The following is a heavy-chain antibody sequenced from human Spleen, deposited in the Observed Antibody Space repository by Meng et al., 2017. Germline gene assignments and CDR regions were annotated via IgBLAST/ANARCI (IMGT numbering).Heavy chain of an antibody. CDR3: ARGDSSGYYRSLIDY. J-gene: IGHJ4*03. V-gene: IGHV3-30*01. D-gene: IGHD3-22*01. CDR1: GFTFSSYA. Sequence: GGSLRLSCAASGFTFSSYAMHWVRQAPGKGLEWVAVISYDGSNKYYADSVKGRFTISRDNSKNTLYLQMNSLRAEDTAVYYCARGDSSGYYRSLIDYWGRGPLAPFP. CDR2: ISYDGSNK.